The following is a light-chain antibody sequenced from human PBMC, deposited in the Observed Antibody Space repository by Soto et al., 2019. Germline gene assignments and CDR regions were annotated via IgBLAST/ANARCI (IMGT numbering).Light chain of an antibody. Sequence: VLTQSPHSLPATLGQPASISCRSSQSVSSYLAWYQQKPGQAPRLLIYDASNRATGIPDRFTGSGSGTDFTLTICRLEPEDFTLYYCQLYGSPLLTFSGGGMV. CDR1: QSVSSY. V-gene: IGKV3-20*01. J-gene: IGKJ4*01. CDR3: QLYGSPLLT. CDR2: DAS.